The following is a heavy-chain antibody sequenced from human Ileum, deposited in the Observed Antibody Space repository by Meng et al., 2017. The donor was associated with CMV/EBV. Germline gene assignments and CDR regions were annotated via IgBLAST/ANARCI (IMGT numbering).Heavy chain of an antibody. J-gene: IGHJ5*02. CDR3: AREPYCSSTSCSRAFVP. CDR2: ISGDGSST. V-gene: IGHV3-74*01. CDR1: GFTFSNYW. D-gene: IGHD2-2*01. Sequence: GESLKISCAASGFTFSNYWMHWVRQTPKGLEWVSRISGDGSSTAYADSVEGRFTITRDNAENTLFLQMDSLGAEDTAVYYCAREPYCSSTSCSRAFVPWGRGTLVTVSS.